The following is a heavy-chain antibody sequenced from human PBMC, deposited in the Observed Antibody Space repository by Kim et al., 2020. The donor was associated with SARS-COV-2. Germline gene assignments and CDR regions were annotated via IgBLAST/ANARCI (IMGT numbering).Heavy chain of an antibody. CDR3: AKDFRGIGDYHTFDY. CDR2: ISGSGGGT. D-gene: IGHD4-17*01. V-gene: IGHV3-23*01. J-gene: IGHJ4*02. Sequence: GGSLRLSCAASGFTFTSYAMNWVRQAPGKGLEWVSSISGSGGGTYSADSVKGRFTISRDNSKNTLYLQMNSLRADDTAVYYCAKDFRGIGDYHTFDYWGQGTRVTVSS. CDR1: GFTFTSYA.